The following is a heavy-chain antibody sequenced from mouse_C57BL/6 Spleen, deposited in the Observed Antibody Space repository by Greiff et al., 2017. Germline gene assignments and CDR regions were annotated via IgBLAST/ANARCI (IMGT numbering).Heavy chain of an antibody. CDR3: ARNYGSTRYWYFDV. CDR1: GFSLTSYG. CDR2: IWSGGST. V-gene: IGHV2-2*01. Sequence: QVQLKESGPGLVQPSQSLSITCTVSGFSLTSYGVHWVRQSPAKGLEWLGVIWSGGSTDYNAAFISRLSISKDNSKSQVFFKMNSLQADDTAIYYCARNYGSTRYWYFDVWGTGTTVTVSS. D-gene: IGHD1-1*01. J-gene: IGHJ1*03.